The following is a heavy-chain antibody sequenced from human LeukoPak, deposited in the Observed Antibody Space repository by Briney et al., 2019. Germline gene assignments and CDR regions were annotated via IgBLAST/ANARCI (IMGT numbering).Heavy chain of an antibody. J-gene: IGHJ6*02. CDR1: GFSISTYD. Sequence: GGALRLPCVASGFSISTYDMFWVRQPTGKGLEWVSVIGTAGDTYYPDSVKDRFTISRDNVRNSLYLQMINLRAGDTAIYYCARAGKEYQFHGMDVWGQGSTVTVSS. D-gene: IGHD2-2*01. V-gene: IGHV3-13*01. CDR2: IGTAGDT. CDR3: ARAGKEYQFHGMDV.